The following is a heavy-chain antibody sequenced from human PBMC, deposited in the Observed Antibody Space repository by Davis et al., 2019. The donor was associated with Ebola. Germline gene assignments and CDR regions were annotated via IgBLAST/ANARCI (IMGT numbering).Heavy chain of an antibody. CDR2: ISWNSGSI. J-gene: IGHJ4*02. Sequence: GESLKISCAASGFTFSSYSMNWVRQAPGKGLEWVSGISWNSGSIGYADSVKGRFTISRDNAKNSLYLQMNSLRAEDTAVYYCASGGIAAGDYWGQGTLVTVSS. CDR1: GFTFSSYS. D-gene: IGHD6-13*01. CDR3: ASGGIAAGDY. V-gene: IGHV3-48*04.